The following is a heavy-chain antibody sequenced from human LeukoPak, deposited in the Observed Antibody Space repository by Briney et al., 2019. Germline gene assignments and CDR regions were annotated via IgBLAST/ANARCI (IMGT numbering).Heavy chain of an antibody. CDR1: GFTFGRYW. J-gene: IGHJ3*02. CDR2: IKEDGSER. D-gene: IGHD2-15*01. Sequence: GGSLRLSCAVSGFTFGRYWMGWVRQAPGKGLEWVAHIKEDGSERYYADSVKGRFIMSRDNAKNAVYLQANSLTAEDTAVYYCTRDQGYCSGGRCYSAFDIWGQGTMVTVSS. V-gene: IGHV3-7*01. CDR3: TRDQGYCSGGRCYSAFDI.